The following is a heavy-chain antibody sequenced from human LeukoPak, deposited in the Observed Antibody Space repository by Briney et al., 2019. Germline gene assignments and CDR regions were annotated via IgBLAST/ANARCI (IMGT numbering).Heavy chain of an antibody. CDR2: INHSGST. J-gene: IGHJ6*03. CDR1: GGSFSGYY. Sequence: SETLSLTCAVYGGSFSGYYWSWIRQPPGKGLEWNVEINHSGSTNYNPSLMSRVTISVDTSKIQFSLKLSSVTAADTAVYYCARVGYSNRRNYSYYYYYMDVWGKGTTVTVSS. D-gene: IGHD4-11*01. CDR3: ARVGYSNRRNYSYYYYYMDV. V-gene: IGHV4-34*01.